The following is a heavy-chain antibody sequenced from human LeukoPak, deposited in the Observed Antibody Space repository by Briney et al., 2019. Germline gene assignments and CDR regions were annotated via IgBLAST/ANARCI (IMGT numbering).Heavy chain of an antibody. CDR2: IYYSGST. V-gene: IGHV4-59*08. Sequence: SETLSLTCTVSGGSISSYYWSWIRQPPGKGLEWIGYIYYSGSTNYNPSLKSRVTISVDTSKNQFSLKLSSVTAADTAVYYCARLDHAGNRGLDWGQGTLVTVSS. J-gene: IGHJ4*02. D-gene: IGHD4-23*01. CDR3: ARLDHAGNRGLD. CDR1: GGSISSYY.